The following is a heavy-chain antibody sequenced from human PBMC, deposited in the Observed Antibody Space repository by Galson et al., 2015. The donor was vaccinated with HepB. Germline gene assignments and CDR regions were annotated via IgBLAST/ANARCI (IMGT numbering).Heavy chain of an antibody. V-gene: IGHV1-2*02. Sequence: SVKVSCKASGYTFTGYYMHWVRQAPGQGLEWMGWINPNSGGTNYAQKFQGRVTMTRDTSISTAYMELSRLRSDDTAVCYCASGYCSSTSCYELDYWGQGTLVTVSS. CDR3: ASGYCSSTSCYELDY. CDR2: INPNSGGT. J-gene: IGHJ4*02. D-gene: IGHD2-2*01. CDR1: GYTFTGYY.